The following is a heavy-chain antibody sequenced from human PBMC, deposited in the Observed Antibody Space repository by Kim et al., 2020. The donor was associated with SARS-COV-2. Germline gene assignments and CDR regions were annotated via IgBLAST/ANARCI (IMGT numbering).Heavy chain of an antibody. CDR2: IIPIFGTA. Sequence: SVKVSCKASGGTFSSYAISWVRQAPGQGLEWMGGIIPIFGTANYAQKFQGRVTITADESTSTAYMELSSLRSEDTAVYYCARDGDYYGSGSYRESYYGMDVWGQGTTVTVSS. CDR1: GGTFSSYA. D-gene: IGHD3-10*01. J-gene: IGHJ6*02. CDR3: ARDGDYYGSGSYRESYYGMDV. V-gene: IGHV1-69*13.